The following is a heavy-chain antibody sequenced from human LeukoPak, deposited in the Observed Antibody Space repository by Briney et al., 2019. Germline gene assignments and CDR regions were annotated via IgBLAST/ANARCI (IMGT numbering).Heavy chain of an antibody. CDR3: TKDHITIFGVVTYLFDY. D-gene: IGHD3-3*01. V-gene: IGHV3-23*01. CDR1: GFTFSSYA. Sequence: GGSLRLSCAASGFTFSSYAMSWVRQAPGKGLEWVSAISGSGGSIYYADSVKGRFTISRDNSKNTLYLQMNSLRAEDTAVYYCTKDHITIFGVVTYLFDYWGQGTLVTVSS. J-gene: IGHJ4*02. CDR2: ISGSGGSI.